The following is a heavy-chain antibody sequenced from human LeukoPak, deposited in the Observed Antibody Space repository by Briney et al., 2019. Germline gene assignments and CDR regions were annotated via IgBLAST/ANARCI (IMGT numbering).Heavy chain of an antibody. CDR3: ATGGPQTSGEKRGLDY. CDR1: GYRFTDFS. CDR2: FNPNTGDA. Sequence: GAPVKVSCKASGYRFTDFSIYWVRQAPGQGLEWMGWFNPNTGDAKYAEKFQGWITMTSDTSIRTAYMEIRSLKSDDTAIYYCATGGPQTSGEKRGLDYWGQGTLVTVSS. D-gene: IGHD6-25*01. V-gene: IGHV1-2*04. J-gene: IGHJ4*02.